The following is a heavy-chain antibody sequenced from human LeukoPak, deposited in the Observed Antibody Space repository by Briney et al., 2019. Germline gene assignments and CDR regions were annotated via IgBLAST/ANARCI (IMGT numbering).Heavy chain of an antibody. CDR3: ARAGGYVLYFDY. CDR1: GGSISSYY. V-gene: IGHV4-59*08. J-gene: IGHJ4*02. D-gene: IGHD5-12*01. Sequence: SETLSLTCTVSGGSISSYYWSWIRQPPGKGLEWIGYNSGSTNYNPSLKSRVTISVDTSKNQFSLKLSSVTAADTAVYYCARAGGYVLYFDYWGQGTLVTVSS. CDR2: NSGST.